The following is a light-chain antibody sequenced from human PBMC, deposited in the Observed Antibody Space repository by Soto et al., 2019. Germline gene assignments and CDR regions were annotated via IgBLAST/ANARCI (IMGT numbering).Light chain of an antibody. CDR2: WAS. J-gene: IGKJ1*01. V-gene: IGKV4-1*01. CDR3: QQYTGPWT. CDR1: QSVLYSSNNKNY. Sequence: DIVMTQSPDSLAVSLGERATINCKSSQSVLYSSNNKNYLAWYQQKPGQPPKLLIYWASTRESGVPDRFSGSGSGTDFTLTISSLQAEDLAVYYCQQYTGPWTFGQGTKVEIK.